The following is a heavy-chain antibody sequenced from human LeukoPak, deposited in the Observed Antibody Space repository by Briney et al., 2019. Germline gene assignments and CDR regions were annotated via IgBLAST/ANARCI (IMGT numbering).Heavy chain of an antibody. V-gene: IGHV4-30-4*01. J-gene: IGHJ3*02. Sequence: SETLSLTCTVSGGSISSGDYYWSWIRQPPGKGLEWIGYIYYSGSTYYNPSLESRVTISVDTSKNQFSLKLSSVTAADTAVYYCALKAWGSTVTRGAFDIWGQGTMVTVSS. D-gene: IGHD4-17*01. CDR2: IYYSGST. CDR1: GGSISSGDYY. CDR3: ALKAWGSTVTRGAFDI.